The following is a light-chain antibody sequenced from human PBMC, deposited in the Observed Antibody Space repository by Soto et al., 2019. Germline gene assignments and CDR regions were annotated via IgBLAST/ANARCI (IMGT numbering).Light chain of an antibody. Sequence: DVQMTQSPSSLSAFVGDRVTITCRASQGIAPYLAWFQQKPGKVPKLLIYATSTLQSGVPSQFSGSGSGTDFTLTINSLQPEDVGTYYCQKYNSAPLTVGGGTKVEIK. CDR2: ATS. CDR3: QKYNSAPLT. V-gene: IGKV1-27*01. J-gene: IGKJ4*01. CDR1: QGIAPY.